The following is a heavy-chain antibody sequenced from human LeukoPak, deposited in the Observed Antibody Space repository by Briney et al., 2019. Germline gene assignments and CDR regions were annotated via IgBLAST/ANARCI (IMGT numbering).Heavy chain of an antibody. CDR1: GFTFSSYW. CDR2: IKQDGSEK. J-gene: IGHJ4*02. Sequence: GGSLRLSCAASGFTFSSYWMTWVRQAPGKGLERVANIKQDGSEKYYVDSVKGRFTISRDNAKNSLYLQMNSLRAEDTAVYYCARGGYDSSGYRIEDYWGQGTLVTVSS. V-gene: IGHV3-7*01. D-gene: IGHD3-22*01. CDR3: ARGGYDSSGYRIEDY.